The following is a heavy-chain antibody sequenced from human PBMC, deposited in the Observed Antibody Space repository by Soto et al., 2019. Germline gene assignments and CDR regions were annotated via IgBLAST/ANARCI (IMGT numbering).Heavy chain of an antibody. J-gene: IGHJ4*02. CDR1: GDTFTSYY. CDR2: INPSGDT. V-gene: IGHV1-46*01. D-gene: IGHD2-15*01. Sequence: QVQLVQSGAEVKKPGASVKISCKASGDTFTSYYMHWVRQAPGQGLEWMGIINPSGDTSYAQKFQGRVTMPRDTYTSTVDMELSSLRSEDTAVYYCARVYCSGGGCYGIDYWGQGTLVTVSS. CDR3: ARVYCSGGGCYGIDY.